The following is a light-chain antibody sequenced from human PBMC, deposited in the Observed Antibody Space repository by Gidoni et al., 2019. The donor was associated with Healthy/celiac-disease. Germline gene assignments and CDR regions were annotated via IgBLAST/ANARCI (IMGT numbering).Light chain of an antibody. CDR1: QDISNY. J-gene: IGKJ4*01. CDR2: DAS. V-gene: IGKV1-33*01. Sequence: DIQMTQSPSSLSASVGDRVTITCQASQDISNYLYWYQQKPGKAPKLLIYDASNLETGVPSRFSGSGSGTDFTFTISSLQPEDIATYYCQQYDNLLRNTFGGGTKVEIK. CDR3: QQYDNLLRNT.